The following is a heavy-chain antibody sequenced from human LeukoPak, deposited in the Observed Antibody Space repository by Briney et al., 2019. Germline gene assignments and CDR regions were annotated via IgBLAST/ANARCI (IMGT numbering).Heavy chain of an antibody. CDR2: IYTSGRT. CDR1: GGSISYYY. V-gene: IGHV4-4*07. Sequence: SETLSLTCTVSGGSISYYYWNWIRQPAGKGLEWIGRIYTSGRTYYNPSLKSRVSMSVDTSKNQFSLKLSSVTAADTAVYYCARSPHILTGENFDYWGQGTLVTVSS. CDR3: ARSPHILTGENFDY. J-gene: IGHJ4*02. D-gene: IGHD3-9*01.